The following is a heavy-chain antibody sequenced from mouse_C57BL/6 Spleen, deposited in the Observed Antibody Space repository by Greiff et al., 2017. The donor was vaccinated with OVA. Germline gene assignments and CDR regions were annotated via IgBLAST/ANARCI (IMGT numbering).Heavy chain of an antibody. CDR1: GYSITSGYY. CDR2: ISYDGSN. D-gene: IGHD2-3*01. V-gene: IGHV3-6*01. Sequence: DVQLQESGPGLVKPSQSLSLTCSVTGYSITSGYYWNWIRQFPGNKLEWMGYISYDGSNNYNPSLKNRISITRDTSKNQFFLKLNSVTTEDTATYYCATRSGDGDYWGQGTSVTVSS. CDR3: ATRSGDGDY. J-gene: IGHJ4*01.